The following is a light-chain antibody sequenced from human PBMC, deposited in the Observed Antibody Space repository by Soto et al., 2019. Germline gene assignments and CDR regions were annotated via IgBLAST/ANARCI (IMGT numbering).Light chain of an antibody. J-gene: IGKJ1*01. Sequence: DIPVTQSPSSLSASVGDRVTITCRASQGISNYLAWYQQKPGTLPKLLIYDASTLQSGVPSRFSGSGSGTEFTLTISSLQPEDFATYFCQKYNSAPRTFGQGTKVEIK. CDR2: DAS. V-gene: IGKV1-27*01. CDR1: QGISNY. CDR3: QKYNSAPRT.